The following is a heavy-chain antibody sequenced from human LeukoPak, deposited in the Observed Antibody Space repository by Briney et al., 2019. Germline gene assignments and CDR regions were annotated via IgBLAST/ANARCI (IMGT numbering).Heavy chain of an antibody. J-gene: IGHJ6*02. CDR2: TYSGGST. D-gene: IGHD4-17*01. CDR1: GFTVSGNY. V-gene: IGHV3-53*04. CDR3: ASRYGDYGYGMDV. Sequence: GGSLRLSCAASGFTVSGNYMSWVRQAPGKGLKWVSFTYSGGSTYYAESVKGRFTVSRHNSKNTLYLQMNGLRGEDTAVYYCASRYGDYGYGMDVWGQGTTVTVSS.